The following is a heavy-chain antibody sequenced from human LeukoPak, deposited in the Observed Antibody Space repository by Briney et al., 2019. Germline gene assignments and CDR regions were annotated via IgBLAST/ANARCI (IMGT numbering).Heavy chain of an antibody. CDR3: ARDSSHGPYRITIFGGRGWFDP. D-gene: IGHD3-3*01. V-gene: IGHV4-4*07. CDR1: GGSISSYY. Sequence: SSETLSLTCTVSGGSISSYYWSWIRQPAGKGLEWTGRIYTSGSTNYNPSLKSRVTMSVDTSKNQFSLKLSSVTAADTAVYYCARDSSHGPYRITIFGGRGWFDPWGQGTLVTVSS. CDR2: IYTSGST. J-gene: IGHJ5*02.